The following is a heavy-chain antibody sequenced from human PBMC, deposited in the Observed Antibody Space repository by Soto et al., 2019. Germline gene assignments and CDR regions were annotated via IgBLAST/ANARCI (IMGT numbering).Heavy chain of an antibody. CDR2: ISYDGSNK. D-gene: IGHD6-13*01. CDR3: ARAEKDSSSWPRYYYYYGMDV. V-gene: IGHV3-30*19. CDR1: GFTFSSYG. J-gene: IGHJ6*02. Sequence: PGGSLRLSCAASGFTFSSYGMHWVRQAPGKGLEWVAVISYDGSNKYYADSVKGRFTISRDNSKNTLYLQMNSLRAEDTAVYYCARAEKDSSSWPRYYYYYGMDVWGQGTTVTVSS.